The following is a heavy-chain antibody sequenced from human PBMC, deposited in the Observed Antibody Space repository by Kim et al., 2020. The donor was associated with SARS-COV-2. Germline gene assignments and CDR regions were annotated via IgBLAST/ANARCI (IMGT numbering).Heavy chain of an antibody. CDR2: IWYDGSNK. Sequence: GGSLRLSCAASGFTFSSYGMHWVRQAPGKGLEWVAVIWYDGSNKYYADSVKGRFTISRDNSKNTLYLQMNSLRAEDTAVYYCARDRDYYDSSKPWDAFDIWGQGTMVTVSS. CDR3: ARDRDYYDSSKPWDAFDI. D-gene: IGHD3-22*01. CDR1: GFTFSSYG. V-gene: IGHV3-33*01. J-gene: IGHJ3*02.